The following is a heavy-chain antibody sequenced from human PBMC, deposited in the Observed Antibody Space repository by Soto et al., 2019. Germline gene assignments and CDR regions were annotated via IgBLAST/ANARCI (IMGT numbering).Heavy chain of an antibody. CDR3: AKDPAAVSYYYDSSGYFDY. D-gene: IGHD3-22*01. Sequence: GGSLRLSCAASGFTFSSYAMSWVRQAPGEGLEWVSAISGSGGSTYYADSVKGRFTISRGNSKNTLYLQMNSLRAEDTAVYYCAKDPAAVSYYYDSSGYFDYWGQGTMVTVSS. CDR1: GFTFSSYA. CDR2: ISGSGGST. V-gene: IGHV3-23*01. J-gene: IGHJ4*02.